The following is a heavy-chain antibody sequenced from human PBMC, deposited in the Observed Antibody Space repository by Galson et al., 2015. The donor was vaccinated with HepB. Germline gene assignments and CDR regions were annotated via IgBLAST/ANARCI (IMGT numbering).Heavy chain of an antibody. J-gene: IGHJ6*02. D-gene: IGHD3-10*01. Sequence: SLRLSCAASGFTFSDYYMSWIRQAPGKGLEWVSYISSSSSYTNYADSVKGRFTISRDNAKSSLYLQMNSLRAEDTAVYYCARHHYDYYYYGMDVWGQGTTVTVSS. CDR3: ARHHYDYYYYGMDV. CDR2: ISSSSSYT. V-gene: IGHV3-11*06. CDR1: GFTFSDYY.